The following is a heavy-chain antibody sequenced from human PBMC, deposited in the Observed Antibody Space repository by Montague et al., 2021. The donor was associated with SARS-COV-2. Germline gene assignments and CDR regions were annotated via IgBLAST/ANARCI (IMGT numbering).Heavy chain of an antibody. Sequence: SETLSLTCTVSGGSISTYYWSWIRQPPGKGLEWIGYIYYSGSTNYNPSLKSRVTISVDTSKNQFSLKLSSVTAADTAVYYCARHGPCVVVTAIHETFDIWGQGTMVTVSS. D-gene: IGHD2-21*02. CDR2: IYYSGST. CDR1: GGSISTYY. CDR3: ARHGPCVVVTAIHETFDI. V-gene: IGHV4-59*08. J-gene: IGHJ3*02.